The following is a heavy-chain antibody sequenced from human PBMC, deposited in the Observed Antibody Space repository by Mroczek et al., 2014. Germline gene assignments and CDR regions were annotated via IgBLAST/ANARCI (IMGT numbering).Heavy chain of an antibody. V-gene: IGHV4-34*01. CDR3: ASGTYCGGDCYSGVLIDY. CDR1: GGSFSGYY. J-gene: IGHJ4*02. CDR2: INHSGST. D-gene: IGHD2-21*01. Sequence: QVQLQESGAGLLKPSETLSLTCAVYGGSFSGYYWSWIRQPPGKGLEWIGEINHSGSTNYNPSLKSRVTISVDTSKNQFSLKLSSVTAADTAVYYCASGTYCGGDCYSGVLIDYWGQGTLVTVSS.